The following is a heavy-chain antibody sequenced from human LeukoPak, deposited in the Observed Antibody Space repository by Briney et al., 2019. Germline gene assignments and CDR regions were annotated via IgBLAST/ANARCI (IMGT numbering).Heavy chain of an antibody. Sequence: GGSLRLSCAASGFSNYSMYWVRQAPGKGLEWVSSIGTTGSYIFYADSVKGRFTISRDNSKNTLYLQMNSLRAEDTAVYYCASLWFGELDVRDWFDPWGQGTLVTVSS. V-gene: IGHV3-21*01. CDR2: IGTTGSYI. CDR1: GFSNYS. D-gene: IGHD3-10*01. CDR3: ASLWFGELDVRDWFDP. J-gene: IGHJ5*02.